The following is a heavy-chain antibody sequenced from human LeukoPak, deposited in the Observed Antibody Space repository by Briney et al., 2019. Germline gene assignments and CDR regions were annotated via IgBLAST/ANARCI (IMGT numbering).Heavy chain of an antibody. Sequence: GSSVKVSCKASGGTFSSYSITWVRQAPGQGLEWMGRIIPLLDIVNYAQKFQGRVTIMADKSTSTAYLELRSLRSEDTAVYYCATDISVDYVAQYYYGMDVWGQGTTVTVSS. CDR1: GGTFSSYS. J-gene: IGHJ6*02. CDR2: IIPLLDIV. V-gene: IGHV1-69*04. D-gene: IGHD4-17*01. CDR3: ATDISVDYVAQYYYGMDV.